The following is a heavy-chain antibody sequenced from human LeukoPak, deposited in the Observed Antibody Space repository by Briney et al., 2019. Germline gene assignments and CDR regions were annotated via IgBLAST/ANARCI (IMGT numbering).Heavy chain of an antibody. CDR1: GGSISSSSYY. Sequence: SETLSLTCTVSGGSISSSSYYWGWIRQPPGKGLEWIGSIYYSGSTYYNPSLKSRVTISVDTSKNQFSLKLSSVTAADTAVYYCARLLDCSSTSCSFDYWGQGTLVTVSS. CDR3: ARLLDCSSTSCSFDY. CDR2: IYYSGST. D-gene: IGHD2-2*01. J-gene: IGHJ4*02. V-gene: IGHV4-39*01.